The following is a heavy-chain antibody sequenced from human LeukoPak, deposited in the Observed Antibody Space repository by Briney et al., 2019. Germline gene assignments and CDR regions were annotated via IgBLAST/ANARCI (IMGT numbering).Heavy chain of an antibody. CDR3: AKDLELTRYYYGMDV. Sequence: TGGSLRLSCAASGFTFDDYAMHWVRQAPGKGLEWVSLISGDGGSTYYADSVKGRFTISRDNSKNSLYLQMNSLRTEDTALYYCAKDLELTRYYYGMDVWGQGTTVTVSS. J-gene: IGHJ6*02. CDR1: GFTFDDYA. D-gene: IGHD1-26*01. V-gene: IGHV3-43*02. CDR2: ISGDGGST.